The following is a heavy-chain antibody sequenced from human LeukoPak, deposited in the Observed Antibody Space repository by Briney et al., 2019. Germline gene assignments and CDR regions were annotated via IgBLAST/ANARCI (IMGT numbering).Heavy chain of an antibody. CDR1: GYNFADYW. V-gene: IGHV5-51*01. D-gene: IGHD2-2*01. CDR2: IFPDDSDI. J-gene: IGHJ6*02. Sequence: GESLKISCKGSGYNFADYWIGWVRQMPGKDLEWMGIIFPDDSDIRYSPSFQGQVTISVDKSISTAYLHWSSLKASDTAIYYCARHGLWGCISSGCYRSFYYYGLDVWGQGTTVIVS. CDR3: ARHGLWGCISSGCYRSFYYYGLDV.